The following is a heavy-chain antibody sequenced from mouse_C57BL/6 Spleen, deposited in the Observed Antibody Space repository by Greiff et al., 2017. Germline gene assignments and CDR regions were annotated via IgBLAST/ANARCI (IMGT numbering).Heavy chain of an antibody. CDR3: ARRDYEYFDY. CDR1: GYSITSGYY. J-gene: IGHJ2*01. V-gene: IGHV3-6*01. Sequence: EVKVEESGPGLVKPSQSLSLTCSVTGYSITSGYYWNWIRQFPGNKLEWMGYISYDGSNNYNPSLKNRISITRDTSKNQFFLKLNSVTTEDTATYYCARRDYEYFDYWGQGTTLTVSS. CDR2: ISYDGSN. D-gene: IGHD2-4*01.